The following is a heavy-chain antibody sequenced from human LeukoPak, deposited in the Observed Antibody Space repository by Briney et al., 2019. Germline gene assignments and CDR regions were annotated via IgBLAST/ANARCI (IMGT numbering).Heavy chain of an antibody. Sequence: ASVKVSCKASGGTFSRYAMSWVRQAPGQGLEWMGWISAYNGNTNYAQKLQGRVTMTTDTSTSTAYMELRSLRSDDTAVYYCARDRSSGLPFDYWGQGTLVTVSS. J-gene: IGHJ4*02. CDR2: ISAYNGNT. V-gene: IGHV1-18*01. D-gene: IGHD3-22*01. CDR3: ARDRSSGLPFDY. CDR1: GGTFSRYA.